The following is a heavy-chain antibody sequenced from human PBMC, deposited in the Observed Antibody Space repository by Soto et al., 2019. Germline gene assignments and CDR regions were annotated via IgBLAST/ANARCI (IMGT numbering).Heavy chain of an antibody. Sequence: QVQLVESGGGVVQPGRSLRLSCAASGFIFSNYVMYWVRQAPGKGLEWVAFMSYDGTTKYYADSVKGRFTISRDNSKNTLYLRMNNLRPEDTGVYYCAREVLWSRYLDYWGQGTLVTVSS. D-gene: IGHD2-21*01. V-gene: IGHV3-30-3*01. CDR3: AREVLWSRYLDY. J-gene: IGHJ4*02. CDR1: GFIFSNYV. CDR2: MSYDGTTK.